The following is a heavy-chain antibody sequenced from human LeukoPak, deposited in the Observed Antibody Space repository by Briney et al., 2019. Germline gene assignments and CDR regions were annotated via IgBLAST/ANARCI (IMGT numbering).Heavy chain of an antibody. J-gene: IGHJ5*02. CDR2: ISDSGTST. D-gene: IGHD1-1*01. CDR3: AKPNWNPESDWFDP. CDR1: GFTFTTSA. V-gene: IGHV3-23*01. Sequence: GGSLRLSCAASGFTFTTSAMNWVRQASGKGLEWLSGISDSGTSTYYADSVKGRFTISRDNSKNTLYLQMNSLRAEDTAVYYCAKPNWNPESDWFDPWGQGTLVTVSS.